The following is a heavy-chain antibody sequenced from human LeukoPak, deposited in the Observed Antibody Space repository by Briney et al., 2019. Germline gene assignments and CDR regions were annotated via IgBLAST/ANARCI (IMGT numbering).Heavy chain of an antibody. Sequence: SETLSLTCTVSGGSISSYYWSWIRQPAGKGLEWIGRIYTNGSTNYNPSLKSRVTMSVDTSKNQVSLKLSSVTAADTAVHYCARTRGHGAFDYWGQGTLVTVSS. CDR3: ARTRGHGAFDY. J-gene: IGHJ4*02. CDR1: GGSISSYY. D-gene: IGHD3-10*01. V-gene: IGHV4-4*07. CDR2: IYTNGST.